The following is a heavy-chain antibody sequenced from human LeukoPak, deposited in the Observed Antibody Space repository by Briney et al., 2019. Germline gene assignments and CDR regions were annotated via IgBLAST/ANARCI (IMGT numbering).Heavy chain of an antibody. Sequence: ASMKVSCKASGYTFTGYYMHWVRQAPGQGLEWMGWINPNSGGTNYAQKFQGRVTMTRDTSISTAYMELSRLRSDDTAVYYCARGKLWRSSGSYYGWFDPWGQGTLVTVSS. CDR2: INPNSGGT. CDR3: ARGKLWRSSGSYYGWFDP. J-gene: IGHJ5*02. D-gene: IGHD3-10*01. CDR1: GYTFTGYY. V-gene: IGHV1-2*02.